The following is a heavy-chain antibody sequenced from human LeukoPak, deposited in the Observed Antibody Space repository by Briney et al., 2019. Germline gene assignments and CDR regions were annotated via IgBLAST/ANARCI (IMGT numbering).Heavy chain of an antibody. CDR3: ARDPNYYVTGSYSWFDP. D-gene: IGHD3-10*01. V-gene: IGHV3-7*01. J-gene: IGHJ5*02. Sequence: PGGSLRLSCAASGFTFSSYWMSWVRQAPGKGLEWVANVKQDGSDKYYVDSVKGRFTISRDNAENSLYLQMNSLRAEDTAVYYCARDPNYYVTGSYSWFDPWGQGTLVTVSS. CDR1: GFTFSSYW. CDR2: VKQDGSDK.